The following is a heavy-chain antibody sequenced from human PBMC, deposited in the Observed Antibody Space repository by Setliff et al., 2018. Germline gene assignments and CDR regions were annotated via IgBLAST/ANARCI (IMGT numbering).Heavy chain of an antibody. Sequence: KASETLSLTCAVYGGSFSGYYWSWIRQPPGKGLEWIGEINHSGSTNYNPSLKSRVTISVDTSKNQFSLKLSSVTAADTAAYYCARIDIVLMVYADWGQGTMVTVSS. CDR3: ARIDIVLMVYAD. CDR1: GGSFSGYY. V-gene: IGHV4-34*01. D-gene: IGHD2-8*01. CDR2: INHSGST. J-gene: IGHJ3*01.